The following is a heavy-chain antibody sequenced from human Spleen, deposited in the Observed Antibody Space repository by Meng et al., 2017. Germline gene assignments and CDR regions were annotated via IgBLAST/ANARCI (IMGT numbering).Heavy chain of an antibody. Sequence: QVQPQQGGAGLLKPSETLSRTFVVSGGSFSDYYWSWIRQPPGKGLEWIGEINHSGSTNYNPSLKSLVTISVDTSKNQFSLKLSSVTAADTAVYYCARVGGSYADWYFDLWGRGTLVTVSS. D-gene: IGHD1-26*01. V-gene: IGHV4-34*01. CDR3: ARVGGSYADWYFDL. CDR2: INHSGST. J-gene: IGHJ2*01. CDR1: GGSFSDYY.